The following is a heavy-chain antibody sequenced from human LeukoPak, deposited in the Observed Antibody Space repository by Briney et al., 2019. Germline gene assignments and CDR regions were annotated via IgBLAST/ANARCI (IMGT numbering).Heavy chain of an antibody. CDR2: IYYSGST. J-gene: IGHJ4*02. Sequence: PSETLSLTCTVSGASISSSSYYWAWIRQPPGKGLEWIGNIYYSGSTYYNPSLKSRVTISVDTSKNQFSLKLSSVTAADTAVYYCARHPSLWFGELSHWGQGTLVTVSS. CDR1: GASISSSSYY. V-gene: IGHV4-39*01. CDR3: ARHPSLWFGELSH. D-gene: IGHD3-10*01.